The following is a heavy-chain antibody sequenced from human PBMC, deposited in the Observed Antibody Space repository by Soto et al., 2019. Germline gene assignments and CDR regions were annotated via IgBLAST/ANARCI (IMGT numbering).Heavy chain of an antibody. J-gene: IGHJ4*02. CDR2: ISYDGSNK. V-gene: IGHV3-30-3*01. D-gene: IGHD6-19*01. Sequence: PGGSLRLSCAASGFTFSSYAMHWVRQAPGKGLEWVAVISYDGSNKYYADSVKGRFTISRDNSKNTLYPQMNSLRAEDTAVYYCARDRVMRSGWSRGFFDYWGQGTLVTVSS. CDR3: ARDRVMRSGWSRGFFDY. CDR1: GFTFSSYA.